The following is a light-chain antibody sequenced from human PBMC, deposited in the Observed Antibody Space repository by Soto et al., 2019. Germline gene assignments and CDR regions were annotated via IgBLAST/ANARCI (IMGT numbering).Light chain of an antibody. CDR2: AAS. Sequence: DIQMTQSPSSLSASVGDRVTITCRASQSISSYLNWYQQKPGKAPKLLIYAASSLQSGVPSRFSGSGSGTDFTLTISSLQPEDFATYYCQQIYSTPWMFGQGTKVEIK. CDR1: QSISSY. CDR3: QQIYSTPWM. V-gene: IGKV1-39*01. J-gene: IGKJ1*01.